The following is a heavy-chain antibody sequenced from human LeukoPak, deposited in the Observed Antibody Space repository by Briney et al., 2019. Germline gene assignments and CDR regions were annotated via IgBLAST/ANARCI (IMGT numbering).Heavy chain of an antibody. CDR1: GGSISSYY. CDR2: IYTSGST. Sequence: SETLSLTCTVSGGSISSYYWSWLRQPAGKGLEWIGRIYTSGSTNYNPSLKSRVTMPVDTSKNQFSLKLSSVTAADTAVYYCARDNYYYDSSGYTYYYYYYMDVWGKGTTVTVSS. V-gene: IGHV4-4*07. D-gene: IGHD3-22*01. J-gene: IGHJ6*03. CDR3: ARDNYYYDSSGYTYYYYYYMDV.